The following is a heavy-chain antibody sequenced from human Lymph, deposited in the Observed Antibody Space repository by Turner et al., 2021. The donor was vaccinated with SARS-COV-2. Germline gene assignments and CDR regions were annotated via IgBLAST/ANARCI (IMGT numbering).Heavy chain of an antibody. J-gene: IGHJ4*02. CDR1: GFTFSSYS. D-gene: IGHD5-12*01. CDR2: ISYEGSYK. V-gene: IGHV3-30-3*01. CDR3: ARDSGYEHYYFDY. Sequence: QVKLVESGGGVVQPGRSLILSCAASGFTFSSYSMHWVRQAPGKGLEWVAVISYEGSYKYYADSVKGRFTIARDNSKNTLYLQMNSLRAEDTAVYYCARDSGYEHYYFDYWGQGTLVTVSS.